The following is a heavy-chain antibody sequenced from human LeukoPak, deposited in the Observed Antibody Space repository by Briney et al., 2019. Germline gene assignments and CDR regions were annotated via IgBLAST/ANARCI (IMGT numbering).Heavy chain of an antibody. Sequence: ASVKVSCKASGYTFTGYYMHWVRQATGQGLEWMGWMNPNSGNTGYAQKFQGRVTMTRNTSISTAYMELSSLRSEDTAVYYCARGVLLWFGELLGNDAFDIWGQGTMVTVSS. CDR3: ARGVLLWFGELLGNDAFDI. V-gene: IGHV1-8*02. J-gene: IGHJ3*02. CDR1: GYTFTGYY. D-gene: IGHD3-10*01. CDR2: MNPNSGNT.